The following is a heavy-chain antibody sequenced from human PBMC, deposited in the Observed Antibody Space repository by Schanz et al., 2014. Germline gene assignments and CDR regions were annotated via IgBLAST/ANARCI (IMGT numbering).Heavy chain of an antibody. V-gene: IGHV1-69*02. D-gene: IGHD5-18*01. Sequence: QVQLVQSGAEVKKPGSSMKVSCKASGGTFNSYTINWVRQAPGQGLEWMGRIIPILGIANYAQKFQGRVTITADRSTSTAYMELSSLRSEDTAVYYCARGPSQGYSYGHNIGAYYYGMDVWGQGTTVTVS. CDR2: IIPILGIA. CDR3: ARGPSQGYSYGHNIGAYYYGMDV. J-gene: IGHJ6*02. CDR1: GGTFNSYT.